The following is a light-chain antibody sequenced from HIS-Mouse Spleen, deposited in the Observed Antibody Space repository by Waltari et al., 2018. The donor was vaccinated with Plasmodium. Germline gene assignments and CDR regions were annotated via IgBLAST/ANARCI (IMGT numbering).Light chain of an antibody. CDR3: QQYGSSPYT. J-gene: IGKJ2*01. Sequence: IVLTQSPGTLSLSPGDRATLSCRASQSVSSSYLAWYQQKPGKAPRLLIYGASSRATGIPERFSGSGSGTDFTLTISRLEPEDFAAYYCQQYGSSPYTFGQGTKLEIK. V-gene: IGKV3-20*01. CDR1: QSVSSSY. CDR2: GAS.